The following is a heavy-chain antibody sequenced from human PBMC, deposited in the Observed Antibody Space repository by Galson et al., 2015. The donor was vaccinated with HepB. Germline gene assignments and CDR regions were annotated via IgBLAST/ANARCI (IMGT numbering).Heavy chain of an antibody. CDR2: IIPILGIA. CDR3: ARDDGKSSSWYGEGWFDP. Sequence: SVKVSCKASGCTFSSYAISWVRQAPGQGLEWMGRIIPILGIANYAQKFQGRVTITADKSTSTAYMELSSLRSEDTAVYYCARDDGKSSSWYGEGWFDPWGQGTLVTVSS. CDR1: GCTFSSYA. J-gene: IGHJ5*02. D-gene: IGHD6-13*01. V-gene: IGHV1-69*04.